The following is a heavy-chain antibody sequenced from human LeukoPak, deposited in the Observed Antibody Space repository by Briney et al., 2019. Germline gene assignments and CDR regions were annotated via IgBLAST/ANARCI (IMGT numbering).Heavy chain of an antibody. CDR3: AKEGDIVVVPAAFLDY. D-gene: IGHD2-2*01. CDR2: ISYDGSNK. V-gene: IGHV3-30*18. Sequence: GGSLRLSCAASGFTFSSYGMHWVRQAPGKGLEWVAVISYDGSNKYYADSVKGRFTISRDNSKNTLYLQMNSPRAEDTAVYYCAKEGDIVVVPAAFLDYWGQGTLVTVSS. J-gene: IGHJ4*02. CDR1: GFTFSSYG.